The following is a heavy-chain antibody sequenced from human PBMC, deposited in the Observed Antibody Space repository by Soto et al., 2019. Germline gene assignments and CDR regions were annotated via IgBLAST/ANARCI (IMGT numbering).Heavy chain of an antibody. D-gene: IGHD5-12*01. CDR3: ARVQMATLFFDY. CDR1: GGSMSSYY. CDR2: IYSSGTH. Sequence: LPLTCDVSGGSMSSYYWSWVRQPPGKGLEWIGYIYSSGTHNYNPSLESRLTISIDTSKNQFSLRLSSVTAADTAVYYCARVQMATLFFDYWGQGTLVTVSS. V-gene: IGHV4-59*01. J-gene: IGHJ4*02.